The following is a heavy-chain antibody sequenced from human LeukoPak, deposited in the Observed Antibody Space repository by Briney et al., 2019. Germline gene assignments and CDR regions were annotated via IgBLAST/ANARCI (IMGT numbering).Heavy chain of an antibody. D-gene: IGHD6-13*01. CDR3: AKDPSSWYSEYFQH. CDR1: GFTFSSYA. Sequence: GGSLRLSCAASGFTFSSYAMIWVRQAPGKGLEGVSAISGSGGSTYYADFVKGRFTISRDNSKNTLYLQMNSLRAEDTAVYYCAKDPSSWYSEYFQHWGQGTLVTVSS. CDR2: ISGSGGST. J-gene: IGHJ1*01. V-gene: IGHV3-23*01.